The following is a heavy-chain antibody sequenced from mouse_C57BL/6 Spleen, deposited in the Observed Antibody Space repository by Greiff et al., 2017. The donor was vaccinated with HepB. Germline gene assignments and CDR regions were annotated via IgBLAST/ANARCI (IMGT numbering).Heavy chain of an antibody. D-gene: IGHD2-3*01. V-gene: IGHV1-54*01. CDR3: ARNGYYWFAY. Sequence: QVQLKESGAELVRPGTSVKVSCKASGYAFTNYLIEWVKQRPGQGLEWIGVINPGSGGTNYNEKFKGKATLTADKSSSTAYMQLRSLTSEDSAVYFCARNGYYWFAYWGQGTLVTVSA. CDR1: GYAFTNYL. CDR2: INPGSGGT. J-gene: IGHJ3*01.